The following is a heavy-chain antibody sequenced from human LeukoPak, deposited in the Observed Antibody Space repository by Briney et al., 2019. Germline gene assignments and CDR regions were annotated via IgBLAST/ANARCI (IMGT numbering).Heavy chain of an antibody. V-gene: IGHV4-38-2*02. D-gene: IGHD2-15*01. J-gene: IGHJ3*02. CDR3: ARYCSGGSCYSPDAFDI. Sequence: SETLSLTCTVSGYSISSGYYWGWIRQPPGKGLEWIGTIYHSGSTYYNPSLKSRVTISVDTSKNQFSLKLSSVTAADTAVYYCARYCSGGSCYSPDAFDIWGQGTMVTVSS. CDR1: GYSISSGYY. CDR2: IYHSGST.